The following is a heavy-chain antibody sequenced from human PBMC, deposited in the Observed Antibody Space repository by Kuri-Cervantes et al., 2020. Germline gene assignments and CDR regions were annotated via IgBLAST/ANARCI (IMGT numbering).Heavy chain of an antibody. D-gene: IGHD4-17*01. CDR3: ARGGIGDGDYEGYYFDY. CDR2: ISDNSRYI. Sequence: GGSLRLSCAASGFAFGSYSMHWVRQAPGKGLEWVSSISDNSRYIYYADSVKGRFTISRDNAKNSLSLQMNTLRAEDTAVYYCARGGIGDGDYEGYYFDYWGQGTLVTVSS. J-gene: IGHJ4*02. V-gene: IGHV3-21*01. CDR1: GFAFGSYS.